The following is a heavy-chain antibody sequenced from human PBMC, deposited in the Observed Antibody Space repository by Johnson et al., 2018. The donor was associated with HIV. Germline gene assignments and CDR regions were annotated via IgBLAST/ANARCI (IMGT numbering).Heavy chain of an antibody. Sequence: VQLVESGGGVVRPGESLRLSCAASGFTFEDYGMSWVRQVPGKGLEWVSGISWNSGSIGYADSVKGRFTISRDNAKNSLYLQMNSLRAEDTALYYCAKIGQWRERLDAFDVWGQGTMVTVSS. V-gene: IGHV3-20*04. D-gene: IGHD6-19*01. J-gene: IGHJ3*01. CDR3: AKIGQWRERLDAFDV. CDR2: ISWNSGSI. CDR1: GFTFEDYG.